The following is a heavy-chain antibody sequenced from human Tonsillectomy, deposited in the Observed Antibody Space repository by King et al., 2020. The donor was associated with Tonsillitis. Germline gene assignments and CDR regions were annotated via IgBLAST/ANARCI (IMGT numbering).Heavy chain of an antibody. CDR1: GFTFSNYW. CDR2: IRQDGSDK. D-gene: IGHD3-3*01. CDR3: ATFWSGYFDF. Sequence: VQLVESGGGLVQPGGSLRLSCAASGFTFSNYWMSWVRQAPGKGLEWVANIRQDGSDKYYVDSVKGRFTISRDNAKNSLSLQINSLRAEDTAVYYCATFWSGYFDFWGQGTLVTVSS. V-gene: IGHV3-7*01. J-gene: IGHJ4*02.